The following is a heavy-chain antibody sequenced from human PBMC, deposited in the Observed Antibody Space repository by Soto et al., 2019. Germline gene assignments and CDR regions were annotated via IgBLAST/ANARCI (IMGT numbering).Heavy chain of an antibody. CDR3: AREWRTTYGDYGNFDY. Sequence: EVQLVESGGGLVQPGGSLRLSCAASEFTFSNYWMNWVRQAPGKGLEWVANIKRDGSEKYYVDSVKGRFTISRDNAKNSLYLQMNSLRAEDTAVYYCAREWRTTYGDYGNFDYWGQGTLVTVSS. J-gene: IGHJ4*02. V-gene: IGHV3-7*03. D-gene: IGHD4-17*01. CDR1: EFTFSNYW. CDR2: IKRDGSEK.